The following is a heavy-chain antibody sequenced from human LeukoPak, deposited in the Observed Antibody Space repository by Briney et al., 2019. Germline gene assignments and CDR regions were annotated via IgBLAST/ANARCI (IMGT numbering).Heavy chain of an antibody. CDR3: ARVTGYMIEDYFDY. CDR2: IYYSGST. V-gene: IGHV4-39*07. J-gene: IGHJ4*02. CDR1: GGSISSSSYY. Sequence: PSETLSLTCTVSGGSISSSSYYWGWIRQPPGKGLEWIGSIYYSGSTYYNPSLKSRVTISVDTSKNQFSLKLSSVTAADTAIYYCARVTGYMIEDYFDYWGQGTLVTVSS. D-gene: IGHD3-22*01.